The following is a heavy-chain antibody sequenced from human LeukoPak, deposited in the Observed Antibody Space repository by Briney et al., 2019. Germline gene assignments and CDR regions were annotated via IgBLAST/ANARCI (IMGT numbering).Heavy chain of an antibody. CDR2: ISGSGGST. V-gene: IGHV3-23*01. CDR1: GFTFSSYE. D-gene: IGHD2/OR15-2a*01. Sequence: PGGSLRLSCAASGFTFSSYEMNWVRQAPGKGLEWVSAISGSGGSTYYADSVKGRFTISRDNSKDTLYLQMNSLRAEDTAVYYCAKDQHFAISNYDYWGQGTLVTVSS. J-gene: IGHJ4*02. CDR3: AKDQHFAISNYDY.